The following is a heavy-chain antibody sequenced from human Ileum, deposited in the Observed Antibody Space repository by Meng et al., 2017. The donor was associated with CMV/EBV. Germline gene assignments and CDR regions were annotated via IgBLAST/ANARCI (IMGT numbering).Heavy chain of an antibody. J-gene: IGHJ4*02. D-gene: IGHD5-18*01. CDR2: INSDGTIT. CDR1: GFTFSNFW. CDR3: ARDYGYTSDY. V-gene: IGHV3-74*01. Sequence: GESLKISCAASGFTFSNFWTHWVRQAPGKRLVCVSRINSDGTITKYADSVKGRFTISRDSAKNTVYLQMNSLRDEDTAVYYCARDYGYTSDYWGQGTLVTVSS.